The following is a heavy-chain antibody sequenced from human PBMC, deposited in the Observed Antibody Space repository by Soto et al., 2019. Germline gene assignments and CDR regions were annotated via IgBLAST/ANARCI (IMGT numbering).Heavy chain of an antibody. V-gene: IGHV4-38-2*02. CDR3: ARVPDY. J-gene: IGHJ4*02. Sequence: PSETLSLTCSVSGYSISSGYYWGWIRQPPGRGLGWIGTIYHTGSTWYNPSLKSRVTISVDTSKNQFSLKIISVTAADTAVYYCARVPDYWGQGTLVTVSS. CDR1: GYSISSGYY. CDR2: IYHTGST.